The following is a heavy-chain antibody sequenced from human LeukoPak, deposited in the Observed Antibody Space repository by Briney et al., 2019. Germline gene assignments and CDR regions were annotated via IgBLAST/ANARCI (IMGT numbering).Heavy chain of an antibody. V-gene: IGHV3-48*02. Sequence: PGGSLRLSCAASEFTFTSYELNWVRQAPGKGLEWVSYISSSSSTIYYADSVKGRFTISRDNAKNSLYLQMNSLRDEDTAVYYCARSSPFDIWGQGTMVTVSS. CDR2: ISSSSSTI. CDR3: ARSSPFDI. J-gene: IGHJ3*02. CDR1: EFTFTSYE.